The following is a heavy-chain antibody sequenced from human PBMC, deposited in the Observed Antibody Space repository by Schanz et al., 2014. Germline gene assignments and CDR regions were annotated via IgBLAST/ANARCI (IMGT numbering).Heavy chain of an antibody. Sequence: QVQLVQSGAEVKKPGASVKVSCKASGYTFTSYGISWIRQAPGQGLEWMGRIIPVLAIADYAQKFQGRVTITADKSTSTASMELSSLRSEDTAVYYCARGPSQGYSYGHNIGAYYYGMDVWGQGTTVNVSS. CDR3: ARGPSQGYSYGHNIGAYYYGMDV. J-gene: IGHJ6*02. CDR2: IIPVLAIA. D-gene: IGHD5-18*01. V-gene: IGHV1-69*04. CDR1: GYTFTSYG.